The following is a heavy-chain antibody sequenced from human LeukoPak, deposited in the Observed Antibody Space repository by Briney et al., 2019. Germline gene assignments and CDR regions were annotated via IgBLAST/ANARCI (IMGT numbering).Heavy chain of an antibody. CDR2: ISAYNGNT. CDR1: GYTFTRYG. J-gene: IGHJ4*02. D-gene: IGHD3-3*01. CDR3: TRLTIFGRAPPTPDY. Sequence: ASVKVSCKASGYTFTRYGISWGRQAPGQGLEWMGWISAYNGNTNYAQKLQGRVTMTTDTSTSTAYMKLRSLRSDDTAVYYCTRLTIFGRAPPTPDYWGQGTLVTVSS. V-gene: IGHV1-18*01.